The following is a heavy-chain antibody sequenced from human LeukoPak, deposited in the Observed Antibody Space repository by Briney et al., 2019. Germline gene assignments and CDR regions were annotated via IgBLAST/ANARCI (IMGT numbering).Heavy chain of an antibody. CDR2: IIPIFGTA. Sequence: SVKVSCNVSGGTFSSYSMSWVRQAPGNGLEWMGRIIPIFGTANYAQKIQGRVTISTDEYTQSACMVLTSLSSEGPGVYFCARDLPAGDAEDNDYCGQGTLVT. V-gene: IGHV1-69*05. CDR1: GGTFSSYS. D-gene: IGHD2-21*01. CDR3: ARDLPAGDAEDNDY. J-gene: IGHJ4*02.